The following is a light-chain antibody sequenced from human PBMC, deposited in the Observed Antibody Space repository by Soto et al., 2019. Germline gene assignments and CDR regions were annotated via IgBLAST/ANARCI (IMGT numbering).Light chain of an antibody. CDR3: QQYNSYSEWT. J-gene: IGKJ1*01. V-gene: IGKV1-5*01. Sequence: DIQMTQSPSTLSASLGDRVTITCRASQSISSWLAWYQQKPGKAPKLLLYDASNLESGVPSRFSGSGSGTEFTLTISSLQTDDFATYYGQQYNSYSEWTFCQGTKVDI. CDR2: DAS. CDR1: QSISSW.